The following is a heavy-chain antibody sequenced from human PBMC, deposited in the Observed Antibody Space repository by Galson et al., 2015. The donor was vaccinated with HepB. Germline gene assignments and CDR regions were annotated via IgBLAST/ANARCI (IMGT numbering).Heavy chain of an antibody. CDR3: ARDWGWDYYDSSGYSPFDY. D-gene: IGHD3-22*01. CDR2: ISAYNGNT. CDR1: GYTFTSYG. J-gene: IGHJ4*02. Sequence: SVKVSCKASGYTFTSYGISWVRQAPGQGLEWMGWISAYNGNTNYAQKLQGRVTMTTDTSTSTAYMELRSLRSDDTAVYYCARDWGWDYYDSSGYSPFDYWGQGTLVTVSS. V-gene: IGHV1-18*04.